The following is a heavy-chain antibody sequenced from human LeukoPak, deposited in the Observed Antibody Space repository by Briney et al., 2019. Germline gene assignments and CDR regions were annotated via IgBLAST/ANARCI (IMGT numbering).Heavy chain of an antibody. Sequence: GGSLRLSCAASGFTFSSYAMSWVRQAPGKGLEWVSAVSGSGGSTYYADSVKGRFTISRDNSKNTLYLQMNSLRAEDTAVYYCAKATPYDILTGRRRYYFDYWGQGTLVTVSS. CDR1: GFTFSSYA. J-gene: IGHJ4*02. CDR3: AKATPYDILTGRRRYYFDY. CDR2: VSGSGGST. V-gene: IGHV3-23*01. D-gene: IGHD3-9*01.